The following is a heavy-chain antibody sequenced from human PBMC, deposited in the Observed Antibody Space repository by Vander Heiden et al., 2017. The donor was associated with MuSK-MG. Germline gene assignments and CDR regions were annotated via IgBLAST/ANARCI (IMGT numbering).Heavy chain of an antibody. CDR1: GFTFDDYA. Sequence: EVQLVESGGGLVQPGRSLRLSCAASGFTFDDYAMHWVRQAPGKGLEWVSGISWNSGSIGYADSVKGRFTISRDNAKNSLYLQMNSLRAEDTALYYCAKDIFPYSSGWYCAFDIWGQGTMVTVSS. CDR3: AKDIFPYSSGWYCAFDI. V-gene: IGHV3-9*01. CDR2: ISWNSGSI. D-gene: IGHD6-19*01. J-gene: IGHJ3*02.